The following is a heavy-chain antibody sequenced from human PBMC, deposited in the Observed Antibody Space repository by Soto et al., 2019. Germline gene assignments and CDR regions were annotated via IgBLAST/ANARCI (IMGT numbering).Heavy chain of an antibody. CDR1: GFSLSTSGVG. J-gene: IGHJ6*02. CDR3: ARWEEWGYYSGMDV. CDR2: IYWDDDK. Sequence: QITLKESGPTLVKPTQTLTLTCTFSGFSLSTSGVGVGWIRQPPGKALEWLALIYWDDDKRYSPSLKSRLTITKDTSKNQVVLTMTNMDPVDTATYYCARWEEWGYYSGMDVWGQGTTVTVSS. V-gene: IGHV2-5*02. D-gene: IGHD1-26*01.